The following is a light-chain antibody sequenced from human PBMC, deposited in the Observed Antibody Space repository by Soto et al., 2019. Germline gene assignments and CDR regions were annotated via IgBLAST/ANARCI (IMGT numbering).Light chain of an antibody. CDR1: QGISSY. CDR3: QQLNSYP. J-gene: IGKJ2*01. CDR2: AAS. V-gene: IGKV1-9*01. Sequence: DTQLTQSPSFLSASVGDRVTITCRASQGISSYLAWYQQKPGKAPKLLIYAASTLQSGVPSRFSGSGSGTEFTLTISSLQPEDFATYYCQQLNSYPVGQGTKLEIK.